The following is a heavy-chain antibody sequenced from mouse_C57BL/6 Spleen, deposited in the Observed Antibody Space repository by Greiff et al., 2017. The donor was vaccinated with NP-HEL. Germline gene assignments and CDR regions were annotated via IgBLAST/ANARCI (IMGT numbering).Heavy chain of an antibody. D-gene: IGHD2-4*01. J-gene: IGHJ3*01. CDR2: ISSGGSYT. Sequence: EVQLVESGGDLVKPGGSLKLSCAASGFTFSSYGMSWVRQTPDKRLEWVATISSGGSYTYYPDSVKGRFTISRDNAKNTVYLQMSRLKPEETAMYYCARPYDYVDDWFAYWDQRALVTDSA. CDR3: ARPYDYVDDWFAY. V-gene: IGHV5-6*01. CDR1: GFTFSSYG.